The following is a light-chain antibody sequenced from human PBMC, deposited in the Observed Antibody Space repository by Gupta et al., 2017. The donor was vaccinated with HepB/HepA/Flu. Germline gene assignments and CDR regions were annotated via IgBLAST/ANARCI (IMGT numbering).Light chain of an antibody. CDR3: AAWDDSRNGYV. Sequence: QSVLTQPPSASGTPGQRVTISCSGSSSNIGSNTVNWYQQLPGTAPKLLIYSNNQRPSGVPDRFSGSKSGTSASLAISGLQSEDEADYYCAAWDDSRNGYVFGTGTKFTVL. V-gene: IGLV1-44*01. J-gene: IGLJ1*01. CDR2: SNN. CDR1: SSNIGSNT.